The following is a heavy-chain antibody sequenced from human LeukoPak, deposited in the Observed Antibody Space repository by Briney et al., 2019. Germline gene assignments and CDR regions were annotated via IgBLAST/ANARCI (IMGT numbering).Heavy chain of an antibody. V-gene: IGHV3-74*01. CDR3: AGETAVGGRYFDY. D-gene: IGHD2-2*01. CDR2: LNSDGSST. J-gene: IGHJ4*02. CDR1: GFTFSSYW. Sequence: GGSLRLSCAASGFTFSSYWMHWVRQAPGKGLVWVSRLNSDGSSTNYADSVKGRFTISRDNATNTLYLQMNSLRAEDTAVYYCAGETAVGGRYFDYWGQGTLVTVSA.